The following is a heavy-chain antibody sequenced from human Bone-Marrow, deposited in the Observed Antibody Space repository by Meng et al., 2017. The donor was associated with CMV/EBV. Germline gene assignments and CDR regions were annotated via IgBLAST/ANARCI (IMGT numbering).Heavy chain of an antibody. D-gene: IGHD6-13*01. CDR2: ISYDGSNK. CDR3: ARDVAAAPGGYYYYGMYV. J-gene: IGHJ6*02. V-gene: IGHV3-30*04. Sequence: GESLKISCAASGFTFSSYAMHWVRQAPDKGLEWVAVISYDGSNKYYADSVKGRFTISRDNSKNTLYLQMSSLRAEDTAVYYCARDVAAAPGGYYYYGMYVWGQGTTVTVSS. CDR1: GFTFSSYA.